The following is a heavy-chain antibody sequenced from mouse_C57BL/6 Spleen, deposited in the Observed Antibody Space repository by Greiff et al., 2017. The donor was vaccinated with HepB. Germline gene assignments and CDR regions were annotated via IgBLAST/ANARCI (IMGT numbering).Heavy chain of an antibody. V-gene: IGHV1-15*01. Sequence: QVQLQQSGAELVRPGASVTLSCKASGYTFTDYEMHWVKQTPVHGLEWIGAIDPETGGTAYNQKFKGKAILTADKSSSTAYMELRSLTSEDSAVYYCTNYYGSSWFAYWGQGTLVTVSA. J-gene: IGHJ3*01. CDR2: IDPETGGT. CDR3: TNYYGSSWFAY. D-gene: IGHD1-1*01. CDR1: GYTFTDYE.